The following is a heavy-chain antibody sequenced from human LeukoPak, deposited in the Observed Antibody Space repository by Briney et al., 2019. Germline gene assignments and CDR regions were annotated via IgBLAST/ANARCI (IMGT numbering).Heavy chain of an antibody. V-gene: IGHV3-21*01. J-gene: IGHJ6*03. Sequence: PGGSLRLSCAASGFTFSSYSMNWVRQAPGKGLEWVSSISSSSSYIYYADSVKGRFTISRDNAKNSLYLQMNSLRAEDTAVYYCARGGGAAHLLVNYYMDVWGKGTTVTVSS. CDR1: GFTFSSYS. CDR2: ISSSSSYI. CDR3: ARGGGAAHLLVNYYMDV. D-gene: IGHD6-6*01.